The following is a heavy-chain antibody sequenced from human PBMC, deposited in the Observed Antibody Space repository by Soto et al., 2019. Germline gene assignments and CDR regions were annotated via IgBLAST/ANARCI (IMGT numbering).Heavy chain of an antibody. CDR2: IYYSGNT. D-gene: IGHD2-8*01. Sequence: VQLQESGPGLVKPSQTLSLTCTVSGDSITSGDYYWSWIRQPPGKGLEWIGYIYYSGNTNYNPSLKSRFNMSVDTSTNQFSLKLTSVTAADTAVYYCASFVGLLWGGVSPAESWGSYYFDNWGQGTLVTVSS. CDR1: GDSITSGDYY. CDR3: ASFVGLLWGGVSPAESWGSYYFDN. J-gene: IGHJ4*02. V-gene: IGHV4-30-4*01.